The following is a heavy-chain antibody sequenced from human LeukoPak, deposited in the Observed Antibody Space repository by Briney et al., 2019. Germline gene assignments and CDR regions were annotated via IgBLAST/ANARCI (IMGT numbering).Heavy chain of an antibody. V-gene: IGHV4-59*01. Sequence: SETLSLTWTVSGGSINYYYWSWIRQPPGKGLEYIGYIYSSGSTNYNPSLKSRVTMSVDTSKNQFSLKLSSVTAADTAVYYCARDSRYSDTSGYYYSHYYMDVWGKGTTVTVSS. CDR2: IYSSGST. CDR3: ARDSRYSDTSGYYYSHYYMDV. D-gene: IGHD3-22*01. J-gene: IGHJ6*03. CDR1: GGSINYYY.